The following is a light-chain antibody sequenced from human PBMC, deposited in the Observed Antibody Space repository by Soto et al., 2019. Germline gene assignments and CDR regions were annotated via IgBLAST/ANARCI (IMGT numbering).Light chain of an antibody. CDR1: QSISSS. CDR3: QQYRNWPRT. V-gene: IGKV3-15*01. CDR2: GAS. J-gene: IGKJ1*01. Sequence: EIVMTQSPATLSVSPGESATLSCRASQSISSSKLAWYQQKPGQAPRLLIYGASTRATDMPGRFSGRGSGTEFTLTISSLQSEDYAVYYCQQYRNWPRTFGQGTKVDIK.